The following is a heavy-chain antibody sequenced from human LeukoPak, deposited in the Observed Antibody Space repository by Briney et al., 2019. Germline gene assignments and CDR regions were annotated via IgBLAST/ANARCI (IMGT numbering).Heavy chain of an antibody. CDR1: GDSVSTNSAA. Sequence: SQTLSLTCAISGDSVSTNSAAWNWIRQSPSRGLEWLARTYYRPKWYNAYAVSVKSRITINPDTSKNQLSLQLNSVTPEDTAVYYCVREYSSTFDYWGQGTLVTVSS. V-gene: IGHV6-1*01. J-gene: IGHJ4*02. D-gene: IGHD6-19*01. CDR3: VREYSSTFDY. CDR2: TYYRPKWYN.